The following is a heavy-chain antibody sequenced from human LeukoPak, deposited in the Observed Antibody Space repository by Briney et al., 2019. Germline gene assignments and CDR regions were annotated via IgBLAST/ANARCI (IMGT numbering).Heavy chain of an antibody. D-gene: IGHD1-1*01. CDR2: IYYSANN. CDR3: ARHGTSSYYYYAIDV. J-gene: IGHJ6*02. V-gene: IGHV4-59*08. Sequence: PSETLSLTCTVSGGPISSYRWSWIRHPPGKGLEGSGYIYYSANNNYNPSLKSRVTISVDTSEHAFPLRLSTVTAADTAVYYCARHGTSSYYYYAIDVWGQGTTVTVSS. CDR1: GGPISSYR.